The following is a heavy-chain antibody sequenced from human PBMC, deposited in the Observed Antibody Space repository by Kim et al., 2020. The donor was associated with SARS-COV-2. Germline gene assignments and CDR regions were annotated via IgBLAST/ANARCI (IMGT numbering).Heavy chain of an antibody. CDR2: MKEDGSNI. D-gene: IGHD3-3*01. CDR3: AKGAVTRHDY. J-gene: IGHJ4*02. CDR1: GFTFSSQS. V-gene: IGHV3-7*03. Sequence: GGSLRLSCEASGFTFSSQSMSWVRRGSGKGLEWVASMKEDGSNIYYVDSVKGRSTISRDNGKNSLYLQMNTLRPEDTAVYYCAKGAVTRHDYWGQGALVIVS.